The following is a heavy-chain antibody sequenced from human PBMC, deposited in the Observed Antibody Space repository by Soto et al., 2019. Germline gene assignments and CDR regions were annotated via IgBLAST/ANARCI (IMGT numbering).Heavy chain of an antibody. CDR2: INHSGST. CDR1: GGSFSGYY. J-gene: IGHJ4*02. D-gene: IGHD2-15*01. V-gene: IGHV4-34*01. CDR3: ARGRLGYCSGGSCSTFDY. Sequence: SETLSLTCAVYGGSFSGYYWSWIRQPPGKGLEWIGEINHSGSTSYNPSLKSRVTISVDTSKNQFSLKLSSVTAADTAVYYCARGRLGYCSGGSCSTFDYWGQGTLVTVSS.